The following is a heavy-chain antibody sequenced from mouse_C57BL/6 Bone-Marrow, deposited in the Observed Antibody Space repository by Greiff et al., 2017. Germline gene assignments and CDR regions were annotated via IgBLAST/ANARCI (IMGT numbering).Heavy chain of an antibody. V-gene: IGHV1-42*01. CDR3: ACYYYGMDMDY. J-gene: IGHJ4*01. CDR1: GYSFTGYY. Sequence: EVQLQQSGPELVKPGASVKISCKASGYSFTGYYMNWVKQSPEKSLEWIGEINPSTGGTTYNQKFKAKATLTVDKSSSTAYMQLKSLTSEDSAVYYCACYYYGMDMDYWGQGTSVTVSS. D-gene: IGHD1-1*01. CDR2: INPSTGGT.